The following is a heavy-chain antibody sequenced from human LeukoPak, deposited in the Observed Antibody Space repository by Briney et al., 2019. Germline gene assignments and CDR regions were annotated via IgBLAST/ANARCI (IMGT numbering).Heavy chain of an antibody. J-gene: IGHJ6*03. V-gene: IGHV3-7*03. CDR3: ARGQLDHSRTTYYYMDV. CDR1: GFTFSKFW. Sequence: GGSLRLPCAASGFTFSKFWVSWVRQAPGKGLEWVASIDQDASTIRYVDSVRGRFTISRDNAKNSLYLQMNSLRAEDTALYYCARGQLDHSRTTYYYMDVWGKGTTVTVSS. CDR2: IDQDASTI. D-gene: IGHD6-13*01.